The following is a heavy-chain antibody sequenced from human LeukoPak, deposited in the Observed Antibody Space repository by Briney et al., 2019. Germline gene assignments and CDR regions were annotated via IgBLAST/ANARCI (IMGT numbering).Heavy chain of an antibody. D-gene: IGHD1-1*01. CDR1: GFTSQFTFSSRW. CDR2: VKTDGSP. V-gene: IGHV3-74*01. CDR3: RPLGYTSN. Sequence: QSGGSLRLSCAVSGFTSQFTFSSRWMHWVRQAPGKGLVWVSLVKTDGSPNYADSVRGRFTVSRDNAKNTLYLQMNNLRVEDTALYFCRPLGYTSNWGQGALVTVSS. J-gene: IGHJ4*02.